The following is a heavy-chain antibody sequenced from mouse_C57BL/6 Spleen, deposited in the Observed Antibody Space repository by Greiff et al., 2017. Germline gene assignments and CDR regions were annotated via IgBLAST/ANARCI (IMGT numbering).Heavy chain of an antibody. J-gene: IGHJ4*01. CDR2: IYPRSGNT. Sequence: QVQLKESGAELARPGASVKLSCKASGYTFTSYGISWVKQRTGQGLEWIGEIYPRSGNTYYNEKFKGKATLTADKSSSTAYMELRSLTSEDSAVYFCARYHGSSPPYAMDYWGQGTSVTVSS. D-gene: IGHD1-1*01. CDR1: GYTFTSYG. V-gene: IGHV1-81*01. CDR3: ARYHGSSPPYAMDY.